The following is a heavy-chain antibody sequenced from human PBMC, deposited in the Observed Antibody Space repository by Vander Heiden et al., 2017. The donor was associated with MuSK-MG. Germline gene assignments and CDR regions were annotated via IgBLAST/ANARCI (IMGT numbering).Heavy chain of an antibody. CDR3: ARGSRPRGDSVFDP. CDR2: VNHSGST. CDR1: RCSFIGYY. Sequence: QVQLQQWGAGLLKPSETLSLTCAVYRCSFIGYYWRWIRRPTAKGLVWMGAVNHSGSTNYNPSFKSRVTITVDTYKNQFSLKQSSVPAADTAVYYCARGSRPRGDSVFDPWGQGTLVTVSS. V-gene: IGHV4-34*01. J-gene: IGHJ5*02. D-gene: IGHD2-21*02.